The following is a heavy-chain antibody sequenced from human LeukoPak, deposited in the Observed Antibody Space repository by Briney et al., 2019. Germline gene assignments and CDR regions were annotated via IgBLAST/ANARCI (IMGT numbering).Heavy chain of an antibody. J-gene: IGHJ4*02. V-gene: IGHV5-51*01. Sequence: GESLKISCKGSGYIFSSYWIGWVRQMPGKGLEWMGIIYPGDSDTRYSPSFQGQITISADKSISTAYLQWSSLKASDTAMYYCARQGDYYDSRGYFDYWGQGTLVTVSS. CDR1: GYIFSSYW. CDR2: IYPGDSDT. CDR3: ARQGDYYDSRGYFDY. D-gene: IGHD3-22*01.